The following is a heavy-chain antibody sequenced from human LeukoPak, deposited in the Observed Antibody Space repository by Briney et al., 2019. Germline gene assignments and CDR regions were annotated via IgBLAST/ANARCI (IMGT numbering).Heavy chain of an antibody. CDR2: LYSGGST. CDR3: ARGLGIGAFDI. V-gene: IGHV3-53*01. CDR1: GFIVSINY. Sequence: GGSLRLSCAASGFIVSINYMSRVRQAPGKGLEWVSVLYSGGSTYYADSVKGRFTISRDNSKNTLYLQMNSLRAEDTAMYYCARGLGIGAFDIWGQGTMVTVYS. J-gene: IGHJ3*02. D-gene: IGHD7-27*01.